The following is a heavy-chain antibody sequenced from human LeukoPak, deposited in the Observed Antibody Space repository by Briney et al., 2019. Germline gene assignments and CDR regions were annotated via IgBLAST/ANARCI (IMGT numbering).Heavy chain of an antibody. CDR1: GYTFTSYD. V-gene: IGHV1-8*01. J-gene: IGHJ6*02. Sequence: KPGASVKVSCKASGYTFTSYDINWVRQATGQGLEWMGWMSPNSGNTGYAQKFQGRVTMTRNTSISTAYMELSSLRSEDTAVYYCASYGSGSPYYYYYSMDVWGQGTTVTVSS. CDR3: ASYGSGSPYYYYYSMDV. D-gene: IGHD3-10*01. CDR2: MSPNSGNT.